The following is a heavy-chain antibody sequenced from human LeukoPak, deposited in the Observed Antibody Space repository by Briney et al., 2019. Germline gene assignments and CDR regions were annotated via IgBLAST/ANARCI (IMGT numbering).Heavy chain of an antibody. D-gene: IGHD3-9*01. CDR2: IYYSGST. CDR3: ARHGIYYDILTGYYTQYYFDY. V-gene: IGHV4-39*01. Sequence: TSETLSLTCAVSGGSISSSSYYWGWIRQPPGKGLEWIGSIYYSGSTYYNPSLKSRVTISVDTSKNQFSLKLSSVTAADTAVYYCARHGIYYDILTGYYTQYYFDYWGQGTLVTVSA. CDR1: GGSISSSSYY. J-gene: IGHJ4*02.